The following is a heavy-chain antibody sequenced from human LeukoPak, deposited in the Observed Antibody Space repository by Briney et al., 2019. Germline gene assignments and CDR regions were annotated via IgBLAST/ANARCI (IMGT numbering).Heavy chain of an antibody. J-gene: IGHJ4*02. Sequence: ASVKVSCKASGYTFTGYYMHWVRQAPGQGLEWMGIINPSGGSTSYAQKFQGRVTMTRDTSTSTVYMELSSLRSEDTAVYYCARDPAGRWLQLGMDYWGQGTLVTVSS. V-gene: IGHV1-46*01. CDR2: INPSGGST. CDR1: GYTFTGYY. CDR3: ARDPAGRWLQLGMDY. D-gene: IGHD5-24*01.